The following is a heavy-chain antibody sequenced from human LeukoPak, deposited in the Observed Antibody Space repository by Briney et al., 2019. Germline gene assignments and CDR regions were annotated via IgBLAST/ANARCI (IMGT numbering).Heavy chain of an antibody. CDR3: ARDPYSGYDSPNGYYYYYYMDV. CDR1: GYTFTSYG. Sequence: GASVKVSCKASGYTFTSYGISWVRQAPGQGLEWMGWISAYNGNTNYARKLQGRVTMTTDTSTSTAYMELRSLRSDDTAVYYCARDPYSGYDSPNGYYYYYYMDVWGEGTTVTISS. CDR2: ISAYNGNT. V-gene: IGHV1-18*01. J-gene: IGHJ6*03. D-gene: IGHD5-12*01.